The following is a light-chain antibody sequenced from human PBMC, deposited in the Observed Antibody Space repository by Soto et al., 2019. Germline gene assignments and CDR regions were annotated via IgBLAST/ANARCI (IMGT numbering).Light chain of an antibody. J-gene: IGLJ2*01. V-gene: IGLV2-8*01. Sequence: QSALTQPPFASGSPGQSVTISCTGTSRDIGGYDFVSWYQQHPGKAPKLLIYDVIKRPSGVPDRFSGSKSGNTASLTVSGLQTDDEADYYCSSYGGSNNVLFGGGTKLTVL. CDR2: DVI. CDR3: SSYGGSNNVL. CDR1: SRDIGGYDF.